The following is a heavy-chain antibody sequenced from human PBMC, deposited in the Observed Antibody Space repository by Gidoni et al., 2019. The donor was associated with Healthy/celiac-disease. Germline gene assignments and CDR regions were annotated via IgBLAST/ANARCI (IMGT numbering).Heavy chain of an antibody. Sequence: QVQLVQSGAEVKKPGASVKVSCKASGYTFTGYYMHWVRQAPGQGLEWMGWINPNSGGTNYAQKFQGRVTMTRDTSISTAYMELSRLRSDDTAVYYCAREPYRYGHTYYYYGMDVWGQGTTVTVSS. J-gene: IGHJ6*02. CDR2: INPNSGGT. CDR3: AREPYRYGHTYYYYGMDV. D-gene: IGHD5-18*01. CDR1: GYTFTGYY. V-gene: IGHV1-2*02.